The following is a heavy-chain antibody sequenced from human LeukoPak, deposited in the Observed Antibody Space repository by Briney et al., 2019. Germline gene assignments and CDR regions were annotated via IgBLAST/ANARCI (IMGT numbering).Heavy chain of an antibody. Sequence: ASVKVSCKVSGYTLTELSMHWVRQAPGKGLEWMGGFDPEDGETIYAQKFQGRVTMTEDTSTDTAYMELSRLRSDDTAVYYCARIGVGYYYDSSGYYYGYWGQGTLVTVSS. V-gene: IGHV1-24*01. J-gene: IGHJ4*02. CDR1: GYTLTELS. CDR3: ARIGVGYYYDSSGYYYGY. D-gene: IGHD3-22*01. CDR2: FDPEDGET.